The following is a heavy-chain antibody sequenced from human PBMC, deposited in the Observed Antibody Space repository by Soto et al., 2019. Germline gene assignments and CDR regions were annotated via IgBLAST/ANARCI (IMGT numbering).Heavy chain of an antibody. Sequence: QVQLVQSGAEVKKPEASVKVSCKASGYTFTSYAMHWVRQAPGQRLEWMGWINAGNGNTKYSQKFQGRVTITRDTSASTAYMELSSLRSEDTAVYYCARDYRSGWLQEYFQHWGQGTLVTVSS. V-gene: IGHV1-3*01. CDR2: INAGNGNT. CDR3: ARDYRSGWLQEYFQH. D-gene: IGHD6-19*01. CDR1: GYTFTSYA. J-gene: IGHJ1*01.